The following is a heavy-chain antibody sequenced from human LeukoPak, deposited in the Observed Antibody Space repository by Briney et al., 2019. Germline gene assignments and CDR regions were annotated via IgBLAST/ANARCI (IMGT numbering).Heavy chain of an antibody. Sequence: ESGPTLVNPTQTLTLTCTFSGFSISTSGVGVGWIRQPPGKALEWLAVIFWNDGPLYSPSLRSRLTITKDTSKSQVVLTMTNMDPVDTGTYYCAHRGNYESRTSSSHFDFWSQGTLVTVSS. CDR2: IFWNDGP. J-gene: IGHJ4*01. V-gene: IGHV2-5*01. D-gene: IGHD3-16*01. CDR3: AHRGNYESRTSSSHFDF. CDR1: GFSISTSGVG.